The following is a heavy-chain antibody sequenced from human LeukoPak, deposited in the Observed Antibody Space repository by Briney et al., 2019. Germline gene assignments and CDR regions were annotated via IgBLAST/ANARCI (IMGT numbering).Heavy chain of an antibody. D-gene: IGHD4-17*01. J-gene: IGHJ4*02. V-gene: IGHV1-18*01. CDR2: ISTYKTNT. CDR3: ARDSQDYGDYVDY. CDR1: GYTFTSYG. Sequence: ASVKVSCKASGYTFTSYGISWVRQAPGQGLDWMGWISTYKTNTKYAQKFQGRFTMSTDTSTSSAYMELRSLRSDDTAVYYCARDSQDYGDYVDYWGQGTLVTVSS.